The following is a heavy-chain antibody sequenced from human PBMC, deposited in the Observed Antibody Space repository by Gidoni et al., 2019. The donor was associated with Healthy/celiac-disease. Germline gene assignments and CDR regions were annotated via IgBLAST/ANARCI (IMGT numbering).Heavy chain of an antibody. D-gene: IGHD6-19*01. J-gene: IGHJ4*02. CDR2: ISSSSSYI. V-gene: IGHV3-21*01. CDR3: ARADSSFIAVAGTRGVSGGPLGY. Sequence: EVQLVESGGGLVKPGGSLRLSCAASGFTFSSYSMNWVRQAPGKGLGWVSSISSSSSYIYYADSVKGRFTISRDNAKNSLYLQMNSLRAEDTAVYYCARADSSFIAVAGTRGVSGGPLGYWGQGTLVTVSS. CDR1: GFTFSSYS.